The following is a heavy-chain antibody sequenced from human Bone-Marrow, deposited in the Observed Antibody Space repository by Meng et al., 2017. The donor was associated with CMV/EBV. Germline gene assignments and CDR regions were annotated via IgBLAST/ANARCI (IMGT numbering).Heavy chain of an antibody. CDR1: GYTFTGYY. Sequence: ASVKVSCKASGYTFTGYYMHWVRQAPGQGLEWMGWINPNSGGTNYAQKFQGRVTMTRDTSISTAYMELSRLRSDDTAVYYCARLSLGELSFQDYYYGMDVWGQGPTVTVSS. CDR3: ARLSLGELSFQDYYYGMDV. D-gene: IGHD3-16*02. V-gene: IGHV1-2*02. J-gene: IGHJ6*02. CDR2: INPNSGGT.